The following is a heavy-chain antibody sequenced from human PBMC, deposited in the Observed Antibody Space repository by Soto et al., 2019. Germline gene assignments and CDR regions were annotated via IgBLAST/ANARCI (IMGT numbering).Heavy chain of an antibody. J-gene: IGHJ6*02. V-gene: IGHV3-48*03. CDR1: GFTFSSYE. CDR2: ISSSGSTI. Sequence: LRLSCAASGFTFSSYEMNWVRQAPGKGLEWVSYISSSGSTIYYADSVKGRFTISRDNAKNSLYLQMNSLRAEDTAVYYCVKGGWYSSRPPYYYYGMDVWGQGTTVTVSS. CDR3: VKGGWYSSRPPYYYYGMDV. D-gene: IGHD6-13*01.